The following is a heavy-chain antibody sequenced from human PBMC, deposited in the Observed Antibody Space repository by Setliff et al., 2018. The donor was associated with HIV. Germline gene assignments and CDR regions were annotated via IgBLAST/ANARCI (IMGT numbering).Heavy chain of an antibody. Sequence: PGGSLRLSCAASGFTFSTYNMNWVRQAPGKELEWVAYIDTSSAIIHYANSVKGRFTISRDNAKNLLYLQMNSLRADDTAVYYCARVLPHYSNSWYFFDYWGQGALVTVSS. CDR3: ARVLPHYSNSWYFFDY. D-gene: IGHD6-13*01. J-gene: IGHJ4*02. V-gene: IGHV3-48*04. CDR2: IDTSSAII. CDR1: GFTFSTYN.